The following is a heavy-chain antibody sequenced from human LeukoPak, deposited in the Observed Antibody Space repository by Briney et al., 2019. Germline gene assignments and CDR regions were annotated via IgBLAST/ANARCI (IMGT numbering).Heavy chain of an antibody. Sequence: GGSLRLSCAASGFTFSSYGMHWVRQAPGKGLEWVALISYDGSNKYYTDSVKGRFTISRDDSKNTYLQMNRLRAEDTAVYYCAGANPLLMVSKYFQHWGQAPWSPSPQ. CDR3: AGANPLLMVSKYFQH. J-gene: IGHJ1*01. V-gene: IGHV3-30*03. CDR1: GFTFSSYG. CDR2: ISYDGSNK. D-gene: IGHD2-8*01.